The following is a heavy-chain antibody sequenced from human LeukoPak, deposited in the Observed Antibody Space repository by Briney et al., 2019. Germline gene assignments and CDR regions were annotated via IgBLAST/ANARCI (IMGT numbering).Heavy chain of an antibody. CDR2: INPNSGGT. V-gene: IGHV1-2*06. Sequence: ASVKVSCKASGYTFTGYYMHWVRQAPGQGLEWMGRINPNSGGTNYAQKFQGRVTMTRDTSISTAYMELSRLRSDDTAVYYCARAQSGDGDLDYWGQGTLVTVSS. D-gene: IGHD4-17*01. CDR3: ARAQSGDGDLDY. J-gene: IGHJ4*02. CDR1: GYTFTGYY.